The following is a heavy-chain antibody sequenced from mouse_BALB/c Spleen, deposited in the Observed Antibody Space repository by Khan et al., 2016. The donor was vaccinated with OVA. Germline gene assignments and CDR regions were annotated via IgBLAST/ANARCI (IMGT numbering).Heavy chain of an antibody. CDR2: IWAGGST. CDR3: ARLEEI. Sequence: VKLMESGPGLVAPSQSLSITCTVSGFSLTSYGVHWVRQPPGKGLEWLGVIWAGGSTNYNSALMSRLSISKDNSKIQVFLKRNSRQTDDTAMYYCARLEEIWGQGTTHTVSS. J-gene: IGHJ2*01. V-gene: IGHV2-9*02. CDR1: GFSLTSYG.